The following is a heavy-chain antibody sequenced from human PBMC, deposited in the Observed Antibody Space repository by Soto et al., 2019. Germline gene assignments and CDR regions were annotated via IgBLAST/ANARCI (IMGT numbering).Heavy chain of an antibody. CDR2: IWYDGSNK. CDR3: XXXXXXXXXXXXXXXYYYYGMDV. V-gene: IGHV3-33*01. J-gene: IGHJ6*02. CDR1: GFTFSSYG. Sequence: QVQLVESGGGVVQPGRSLRLSCAASGFTFSSYGMHWVRQAPGKGLEWVAVIWYDGSNKYYADSVKGRFTISRDNSKNTLYXQMNSLRAXXXXXXXXXXXXXXXXXXXXXXXYYYYGMDVWGQGTTVTVSS.